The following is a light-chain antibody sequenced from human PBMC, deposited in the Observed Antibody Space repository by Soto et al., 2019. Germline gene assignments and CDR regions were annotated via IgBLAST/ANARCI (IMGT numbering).Light chain of an antibody. CDR3: HLWDIRSDQVV. CDR2: DDT. Sequence: SYELTQPPSVSVAPGQTARITCGGNNIGSKSVHWNRQKPGQAPVLVVSDDTDRPSGIPERFSGSKSANTANLTISGVEGGDEADYYCHLWDIRSDQVVFAGGTKVTVL. J-gene: IGLJ2*01. V-gene: IGLV3-21*02. CDR1: NIGSKS.